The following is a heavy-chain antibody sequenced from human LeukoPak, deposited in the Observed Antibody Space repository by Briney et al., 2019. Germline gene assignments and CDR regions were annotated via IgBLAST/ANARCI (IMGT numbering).Heavy chain of an antibody. CDR2: IRQDGNEV. V-gene: IGHV3-7*01. CDR3: ARDKVSGAPPLAY. J-gene: IGHJ4*02. Sequence: GGALRLSCAASEFTFGNYWMSGVRQGPGKGPEWGANIRQDGNEVYYVDSVKGRFTISRDNARNSLYLQMNRLRVEDTAVYYCARDKVSGAPPLAYWGQGTLVTVSS. CDR1: EFTFGNYW. D-gene: IGHD1-26*01.